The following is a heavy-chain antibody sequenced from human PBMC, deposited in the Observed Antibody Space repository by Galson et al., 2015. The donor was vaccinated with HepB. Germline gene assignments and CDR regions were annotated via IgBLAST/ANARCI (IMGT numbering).Heavy chain of an antibody. Sequence: VRQAPGQRLEWMGWINAGNGNTKYSQKFKGRVTIARDTSASTAYMELRSLRSEDTAVYYCARDRDWGGPFDYWGQGTLVTVSS. D-gene: IGHD3/OR15-3a*01. V-gene: IGHV1-3*01. CDR3: ARDRDWGGPFDY. CDR2: INAGNGNT. J-gene: IGHJ4*02.